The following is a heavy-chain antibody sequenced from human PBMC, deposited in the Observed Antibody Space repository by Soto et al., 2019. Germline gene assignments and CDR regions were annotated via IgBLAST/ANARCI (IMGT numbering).Heavy chain of an antibody. Sequence: GAPVKVSCKASGGTFSSYAISWVRQAPGQGLEWMGGIIPIFGTANYAQKFQGRVTITADESTSTAYMELSSLRSEDTAVYYCAIATKQGPNRFLDFWAQTSLVTLCS. J-gene: IGHJ4*02. CDR1: GGTFSSYA. CDR3: AIATKQGPNRFLDF. CDR2: IIPIFGTA. V-gene: IGHV1-69*13. D-gene: IGHD6-13*01.